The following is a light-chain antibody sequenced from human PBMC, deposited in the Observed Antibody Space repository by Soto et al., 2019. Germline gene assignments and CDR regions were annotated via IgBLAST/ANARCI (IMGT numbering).Light chain of an antibody. V-gene: IGLV2-23*01. Sequence: QSALTQPASVSGSPGQSITISCTGTSGDVGSYNLVSWYQQHPGKAPKLMIYEGSKRPSGVSNHFSGSKSGNTASLTISGLQAEDEADYYCCSYAGSSTVVFGGGTKLTVL. CDR3: CSYAGSSTVV. CDR2: EGS. J-gene: IGLJ2*01. CDR1: SGDVGSYNL.